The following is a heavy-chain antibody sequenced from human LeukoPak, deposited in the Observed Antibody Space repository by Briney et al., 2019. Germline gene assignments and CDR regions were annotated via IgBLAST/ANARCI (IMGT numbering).Heavy chain of an antibody. CDR2: IYYTGST. D-gene: IGHD3-16*01. CDR1: GSSITSVSHY. J-gene: IGHJ4*02. V-gene: IGHV4-39*01. Sequence: PSETLSLTCTISGSSITSVSHYWGWLPQPPGKGLDWIGDIYYTGSTYYSPSLRSRVTMSVHTSENQFSLRLNSVTAVDTAVYYCARRWGNIVGVTYEYWGQGTLVTVSS. CDR3: ARRWGNIVGVTYEY.